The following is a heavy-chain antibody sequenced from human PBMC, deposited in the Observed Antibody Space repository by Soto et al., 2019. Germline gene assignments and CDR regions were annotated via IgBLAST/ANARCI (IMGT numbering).Heavy chain of an antibody. CDR3: ARARTYYDILTGYYMAYYFDY. D-gene: IGHD3-9*01. V-gene: IGHV4-34*01. J-gene: IGHJ4*02. Sequence: PSETLSLTCAVYGGSFSGYYWSWIRQPPGKGLEWIGEINHSGSTNYNPSLKSRVTISVDTSKNQFSLKLSSVTAADTAVYYCARARTYYDILTGYYMAYYFDYWGQGTLVTVSS. CDR1: GGSFSGYY. CDR2: INHSGST.